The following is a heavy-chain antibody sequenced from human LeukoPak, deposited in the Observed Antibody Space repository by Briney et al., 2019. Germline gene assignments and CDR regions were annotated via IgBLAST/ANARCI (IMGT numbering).Heavy chain of an antibody. CDR3: AKDIGFWSGGANAAFDI. D-gene: IGHD3-3*01. Sequence: GGSLRLSCAASGFTFSNYVMSWVRQAPGKGLEWVAALTSSSDTTYYGDSVKGRFTISRDNSKNTLYLQMHSLRAEDMALYYCAKDIGFWSGGANAAFDIWGQGTMVTVSS. V-gene: IGHV3-23*01. CDR2: LTSSSDTT. CDR1: GFTFSNYV. J-gene: IGHJ3*02.